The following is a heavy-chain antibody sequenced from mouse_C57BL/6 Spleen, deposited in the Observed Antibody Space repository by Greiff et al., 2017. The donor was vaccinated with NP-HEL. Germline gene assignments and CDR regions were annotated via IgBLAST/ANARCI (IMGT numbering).Heavy chain of an antibody. Sequence: VKLQESGPELVKPGASVKISCKASGYTFTDYYINWVKQRPGQGLEWIGWIFPGSGSTYYNEKFKGKATLTVDKSSSTAYMLLSSLTSEDSAVYFCARSGYGYDEAWFAYWGQGTLVTVSA. D-gene: IGHD2-2*01. CDR1: GYTFTDYY. CDR2: IFPGSGST. J-gene: IGHJ3*01. CDR3: ARSGYGYDEAWFAY. V-gene: IGHV1-75*01.